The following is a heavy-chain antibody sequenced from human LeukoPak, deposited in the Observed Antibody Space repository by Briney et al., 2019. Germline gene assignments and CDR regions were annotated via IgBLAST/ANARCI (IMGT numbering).Heavy chain of an antibody. J-gene: IGHJ4*02. Sequence: GGSLRLSCAASGFTFSSYWMSWVRQPPGKGLEGVANMKEDGSETYYVDCVKGRLTISRENGKNSLYLQMNSLRAEDTAVYYCARDMVRGGLASWGQGTLVTVSS. D-gene: IGHD3-10*01. CDR2: MKEDGSET. CDR1: GFTFSSYW. V-gene: IGHV3-7*01. CDR3: ARDMVRGGLAS.